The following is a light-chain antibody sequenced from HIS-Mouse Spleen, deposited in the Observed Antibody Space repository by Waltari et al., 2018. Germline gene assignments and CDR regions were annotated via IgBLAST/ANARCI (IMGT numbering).Light chain of an antibody. Sequence: SYELTQPPSVSVSPGQTARITCSGDALPKKYAYWYQQKSGQAPVLGIYEDRKRPSGIPERFSGASSGKMATLTISGGQVEDEADYYCYSTDSSGNHRVFGGGTKLTVL. V-gene: IGLV3-10*01. CDR2: EDR. J-gene: IGLJ2*01. CDR3: YSTDSSGNHRV. CDR1: ALPKKY.